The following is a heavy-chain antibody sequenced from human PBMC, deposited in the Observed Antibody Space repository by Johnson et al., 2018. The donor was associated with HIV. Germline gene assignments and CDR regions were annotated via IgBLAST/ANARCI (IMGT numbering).Heavy chain of an antibody. CDR1: GFTFSSYA. J-gene: IGHJ3*02. D-gene: IGHD1-26*01. Sequence: VQLVESGGGVVQPGRSLRLSCAASGFTFSSYAMSWVRQAPGKGLEWVSAISGSGGSTYYADSVKGRFTISRDNSKNTLYLQMNSLRAEDTAVYYCARVRIGRENAFDIWGQGTMVTVSS. CDR2: ISGSGGST. CDR3: ARVRIGRENAFDI. V-gene: IGHV3-23*04.